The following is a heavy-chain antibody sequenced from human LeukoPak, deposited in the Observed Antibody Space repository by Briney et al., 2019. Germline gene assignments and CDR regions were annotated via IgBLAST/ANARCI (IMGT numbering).Heavy chain of an antibody. CDR2: IYPGDSDT. J-gene: IGHJ4*02. D-gene: IGHD6-13*01. CDR3: ARGDSDSSSWFGTLYYFDY. Sequence: GESLKISCKGSGYSFTSYWIGWVRQMLGKGLEWMGIIYPGDSDTRYSPSFQGQVTISADKSISTAYLQWSSLKASDTAMYYCARGDSDSSSWFGTLYYFDYWGQGTLVTVSS. V-gene: IGHV5-51*01. CDR1: GYSFTSYW.